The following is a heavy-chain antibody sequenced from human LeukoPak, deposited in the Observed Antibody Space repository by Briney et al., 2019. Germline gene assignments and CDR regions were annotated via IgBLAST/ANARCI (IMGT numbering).Heavy chain of an antibody. J-gene: IGHJ4*02. CDR3: VRGTPTPGMDY. D-gene: IGHD3-10*01. CDR1: GYPFSAHF. Sequence: ASVKVSCKASGYPFSAHFLNWVRQAPGQGLEWMGNIDTTTGNPRYAQGFTGRFVFSLDTSVSTAYLQITGLKADGTAAYYCVRGTPTPGMDYWGQGTQVTVSS. V-gene: IGHV7-4-1*02. CDR2: IDTTTGNP.